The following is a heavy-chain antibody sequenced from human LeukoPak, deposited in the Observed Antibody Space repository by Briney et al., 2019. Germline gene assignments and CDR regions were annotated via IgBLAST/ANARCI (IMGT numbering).Heavy chain of an antibody. D-gene: IGHD3-10*01. CDR2: ISAYNGNT. Sequence: GASVKVSCKASGYTFTSYDINWVRQATGQGLEWMGWISAYNGNTNYAQKFQGRVTITADKSTSTAYMELSSLRSEDTAVYYCARRGGFYYGSGSLYYYMDVWGKGTTVTVSS. CDR1: GYTFTSYD. V-gene: IGHV1-18*01. CDR3: ARRGGFYYGSGSLYYYMDV. J-gene: IGHJ6*03.